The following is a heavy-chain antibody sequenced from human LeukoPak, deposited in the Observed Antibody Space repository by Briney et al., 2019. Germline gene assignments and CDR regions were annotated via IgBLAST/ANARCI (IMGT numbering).Heavy chain of an antibody. D-gene: IGHD6-25*01. J-gene: IGHJ3*02. V-gene: IGHV3-33*06. CDR2: IWYDGSNK. CDR3: AKVVATGAFDI. Sequence: GGSLRLSCAASGFTFSSYWMSWVRQAPGKGLEWVAVIWYDGSNKYYADSVKGRFTISRDNSKNTLYLQMNSLRAEDTAVYYCAKVVATGAFDIWGQGTMVTVSS. CDR1: GFTFSSYW.